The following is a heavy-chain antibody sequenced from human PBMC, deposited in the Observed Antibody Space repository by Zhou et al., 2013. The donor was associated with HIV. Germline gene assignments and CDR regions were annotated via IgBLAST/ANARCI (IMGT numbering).Heavy chain of an antibody. CDR3: ARVFLIRGDY. CDR1: GGTFDTFA. CDR2: SIPIFGTA. Sequence: QVQLVQSGAEVKKPGSSVRVSCKASGGTFDTFAVTWVRRAPGQGLEWMGGSIPIFGTANYAQRFQGRVTLTTDESTSTAYMELSSLRSEDTAVYYCARVFLIRGDYWGQGTLVTVSS. D-gene: IGHD3-3*01. V-gene: IGHV1-69*05. J-gene: IGHJ4*02.